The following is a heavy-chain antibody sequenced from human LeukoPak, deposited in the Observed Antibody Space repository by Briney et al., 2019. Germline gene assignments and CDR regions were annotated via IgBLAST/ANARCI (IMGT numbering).Heavy chain of an antibody. CDR3: AKFDDSSGYYRY. J-gene: IGHJ4*02. CDR2: ISGSGGST. V-gene: IGHV3-23*01. D-gene: IGHD3-22*01. CDR1: GFTFSSYA. Sequence: PGGSLRLSCAASGFTFSSYAMSWVRQAPGKGLEWVSAISGSGGSTYYTDSVKGRFTISRDNSKNTLYLQMNSLRAEDTAVYYCAKFDDSSGYYRYWGRGTLVTVSS.